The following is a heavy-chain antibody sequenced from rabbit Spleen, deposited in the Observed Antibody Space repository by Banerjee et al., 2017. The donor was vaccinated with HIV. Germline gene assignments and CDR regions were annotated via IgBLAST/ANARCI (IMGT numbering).Heavy chain of an antibody. Sequence: QEQLEESGGDLVKPGASLTLTCIASGVSFSSSYWMSWVRQAPGKGLEWIGTIYTGTSGTTYYANWAKGRFTISKTSSTTVTLQMTSLTAADTATYFCAREVAHSNWLFDLWGQGTLVTVS. CDR3: AREVAHSNWLFDL. CDR2: IYTGTSGTT. CDR1: GVSFSSSYW. V-gene: IGHV1S45*01. D-gene: IGHD3-1*01. J-gene: IGHJ4*01.